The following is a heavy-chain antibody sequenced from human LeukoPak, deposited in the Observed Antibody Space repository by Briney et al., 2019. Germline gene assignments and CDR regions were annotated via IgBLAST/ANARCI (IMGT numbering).Heavy chain of an antibody. D-gene: IGHD4-17*01. J-gene: IGHJ4*02. Sequence: ASVKVSCKASGYTFSSYGISWVRQAPGQGLEWMGWINVYNGNTNYAQKVQDKVTMTTDTSTSTAFTELRSLRSDDTAVYYCARRSMTTALSHFDYWGQGTLVTVSS. CDR3: ARRSMTTALSHFDY. CDR2: INVYNGNT. V-gene: IGHV1-18*01. CDR1: GYTFSSYG.